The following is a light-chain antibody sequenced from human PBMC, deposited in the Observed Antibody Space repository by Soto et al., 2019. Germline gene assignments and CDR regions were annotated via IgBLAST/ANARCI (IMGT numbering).Light chain of an antibody. CDR3: QQRSNWPWT. Sequence: ENVLTQSPRTLSLSTRERATLSCRASQSVSRNYLAWYQQKPGQAPRLLIYDASNRATGIPARFSGSGSGTDFTLTISSLEPEDFAVYYCQQRSNWPWTFGQVTKVDI. CDR2: DAS. CDR1: QSVSRNY. V-gene: IGKV3-11*01. J-gene: IGKJ1*01.